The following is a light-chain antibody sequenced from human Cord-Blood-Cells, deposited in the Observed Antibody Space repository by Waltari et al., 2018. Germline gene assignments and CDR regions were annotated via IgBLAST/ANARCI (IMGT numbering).Light chain of an antibody. CDR2: EVS. CDR1: SMDVGGYNY. J-gene: IGLJ1*01. Sequence: SALPQPPSASGSPGQSVPISCTGPSMDVGGYNYVSWYQQHPGKAPKLMIYEVSKRPSGVPDRFSGSKSGNTASLTVSGLQAEDEADYYCSSYAGSNNYVFGTGTKVTVL. V-gene: IGLV2-8*01. CDR3: SSYAGSNNYV.